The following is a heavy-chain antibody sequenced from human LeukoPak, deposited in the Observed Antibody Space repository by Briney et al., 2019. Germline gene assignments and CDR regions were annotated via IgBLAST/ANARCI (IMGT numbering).Heavy chain of an antibody. Sequence: GAAVKVSCKTSGYTFTGYYMHWVRQAPGQGPEWMGWIYPNSGGTNYAQKFQGRVTMTRDTSMSTAYMELSRLRSDDTAVYYCASPRRTNDAFDIWGQGTMVTVSS. CDR1: GYTFTGYY. CDR2: IYPNSGGT. V-gene: IGHV1-2*02. CDR3: ASPRRTNDAFDI. J-gene: IGHJ3*02.